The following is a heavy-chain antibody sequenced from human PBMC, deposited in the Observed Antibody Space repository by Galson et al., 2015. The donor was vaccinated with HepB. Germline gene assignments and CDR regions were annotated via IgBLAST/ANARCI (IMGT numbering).Heavy chain of an antibody. CDR2: ISANTGNT. J-gene: IGHJ4*02. CDR3: ARWDYDEPLDH. V-gene: IGHV1-18*04. Sequence: SVKVSCKASGYTFTSYGISWVRQAPGQGLEWMGWISANTGNTNYAQNLQGRVTMTTDRSTSTAYMELRSLRSDDTAVFYCARWDYDEPLDHWGQGTLVTVSS. D-gene: IGHD4-17*01. CDR1: GYTFTSYG.